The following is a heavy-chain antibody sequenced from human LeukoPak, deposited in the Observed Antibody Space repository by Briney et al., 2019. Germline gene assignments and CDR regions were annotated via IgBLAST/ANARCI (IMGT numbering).Heavy chain of an antibody. D-gene: IGHD3-10*01. Sequence: PSETLSLTCAVYGGSFSGYYWSWIRQPPGKGLEWIGEINHSGSTNYNPSLKSRVTISVDTSKNQFPLTLRSVTAADTAVYFCARGDSSGTAFDYWGQGTLVTVSS. CDR3: ARGDSSGTAFDY. J-gene: IGHJ4*02. CDR1: GGSFSGYY. CDR2: INHSGST. V-gene: IGHV4-34*01.